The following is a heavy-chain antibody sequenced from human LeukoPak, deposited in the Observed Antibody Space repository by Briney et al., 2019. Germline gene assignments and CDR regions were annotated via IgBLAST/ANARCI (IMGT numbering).Heavy chain of an antibody. CDR3: ARLGSGYDPGDF. D-gene: IGHD5-12*01. J-gene: IGHJ4*02. Sequence: SVKVSCKASGGTFSTLDISWVRQAPGHGLEWMGGIISLFGPANYAQKFQDRVTIIADESTTTAYMELSSLRSEGTAVYYCARLGSGYDPGDFWGQGTLVTVST. CDR1: GGTFSTLD. CDR2: IISLFGPA. V-gene: IGHV1-69*13.